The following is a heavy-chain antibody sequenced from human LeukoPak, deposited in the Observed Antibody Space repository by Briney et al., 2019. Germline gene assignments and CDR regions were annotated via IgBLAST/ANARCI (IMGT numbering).Heavy chain of an antibody. J-gene: IGHJ6*03. V-gene: IGHV3-21*01. CDR1: GFTFSTYS. CDR2: ISSSSSYI. Sequence: GGSLRLSCAASGFTFSTYSMNWVRQAPGKGLEWVSSISSSSSYISYADSVKGRFTISRDNAENSLYLQMNSLRAEDTAVYYCARGGLRHYYYYYMDVWGKGTTVTVSS. D-gene: IGHD4-17*01. CDR3: ARGGLRHYYYYYMDV.